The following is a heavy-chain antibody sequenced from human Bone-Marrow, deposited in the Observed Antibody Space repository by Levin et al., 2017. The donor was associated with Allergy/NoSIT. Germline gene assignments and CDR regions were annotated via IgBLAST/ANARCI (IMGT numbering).Heavy chain of an antibody. V-gene: IGHV4-4*07. J-gene: IGHJ2*01. CDR2: VFLTGTT. CDR1: SDSLSGYY. CDR3: ARDTGYGNNYYFDL. Sequence: SETLSLTCTVSSDSLSGYYWAWIRQSAGTGLQWLGRVFLTGTTDYNPSLRGRLSISVDTSKKQFSLNLDSVTAADTAVYFCARDTGYGNNYYFDLWGRGILVTVSS. D-gene: IGHD4-23*01.